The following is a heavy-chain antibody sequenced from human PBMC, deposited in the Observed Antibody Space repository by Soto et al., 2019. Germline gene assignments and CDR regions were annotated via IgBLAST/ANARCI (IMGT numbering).Heavy chain of an antibody. V-gene: IGHV1-46*01. CDR3: ARDTGYDHDALDI. J-gene: IGHJ3*02. D-gene: IGHD5-12*01. CDR2: INPTGSMT. Sequence: QVQLVQSGAEVKKPGASVKVSCKASGYSFITSYHMHWVRQTPGQGLEWMGIINPTGSMTRYSQKFQGRLHMTRDTSTATDYRELSNLTSEDTAVYFGARDTGYDHDALDIWGQGTRVTVSS. CDR1: GYSFITSYH.